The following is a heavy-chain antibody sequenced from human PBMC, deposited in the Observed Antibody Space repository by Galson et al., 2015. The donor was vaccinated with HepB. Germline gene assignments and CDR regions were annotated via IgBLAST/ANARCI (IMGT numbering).Heavy chain of an antibody. CDR3: AKDTGVYDILTGYYVSLNDY. CDR2: ISYDGSNK. J-gene: IGHJ4*02. V-gene: IGHV3-30*18. D-gene: IGHD3-9*01. CDR1: GFTFSSYG. Sequence: SLRLSCAASGFTFSSYGMHWVRQAPGKGLEWVAVISYDGSNKYYADSVKGRFTISRDNSKNTLYLQMNSLRAEDTAVYYCAKDTGVYDILTGYYVSLNDYWGQGTLVTVSS.